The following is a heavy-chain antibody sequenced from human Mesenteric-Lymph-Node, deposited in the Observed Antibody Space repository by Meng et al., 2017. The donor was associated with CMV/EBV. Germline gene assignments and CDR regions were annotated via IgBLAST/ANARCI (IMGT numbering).Heavy chain of an antibody. CDR2: ISAFTGHT. V-gene: IGHV1-18*01. J-gene: IGHJ5*02. CDR3: ARDRGDGYNPGNWFDP. D-gene: IGHD5-24*01. CDR1: GYTSTNYG. Sequence: ASAKVSCKASGYTSTNYGITWVRQAPGQGPEWMGWISAFTGHTNYAQKLQGRVTMTTDRSTRTAYMELRSLGSDDTAVYYCARDRGDGYNPGNWFDPWGQGTLVTVSS.